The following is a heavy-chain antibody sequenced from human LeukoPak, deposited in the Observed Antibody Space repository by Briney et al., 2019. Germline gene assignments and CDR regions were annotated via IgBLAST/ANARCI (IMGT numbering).Heavy chain of an antibody. V-gene: IGHV3-30*04. J-gene: IGHJ4*02. CDR3: ASGLRIPAAAPYYFDY. CDR2: ISYDGSNK. D-gene: IGHD6-25*01. Sequence: PGRSLRLSCAGSGFTFSSYAMHWVRQAPGKGLEWVAVISYDGSNKYYADSVKGRFTISRDDSKNTLYLQMNTLRPEDTAMYYCASGLRIPAAAPYYFDYWGQGTLVTVSS. CDR1: GFTFSSYA.